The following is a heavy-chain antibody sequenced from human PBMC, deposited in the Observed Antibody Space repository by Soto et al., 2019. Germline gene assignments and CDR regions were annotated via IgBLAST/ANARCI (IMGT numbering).Heavy chain of an antibody. J-gene: IGHJ4*02. Sequence: QVQLQQWGAGLLKPSETLSLTCAVYGGSFSGYSWTWFRQPPGTGREWIGEINHSGSTNYNPSLKSRVTISVDTSKNQFSLKLTSVTAADTAVYYCARDKITGLFDYWGQGTLVTVSS. CDR2: INHSGST. V-gene: IGHV4-34*01. CDR3: ARDKITGLFDY. CDR1: GGSFSGYS. D-gene: IGHD2-8*02.